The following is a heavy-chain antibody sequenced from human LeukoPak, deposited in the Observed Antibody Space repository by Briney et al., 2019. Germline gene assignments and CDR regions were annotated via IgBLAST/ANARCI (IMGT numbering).Heavy chain of an antibody. CDR2: IWYDGSNK. J-gene: IGHJ4*02. Sequence: GGSLRLSCAAPGFTFSNYGMHWVRQAPGKGLEWVAAIWYDGSNKYYGDSVKGRFTISRDNSKNTLYLQMSSLRAEDTAVYYCVKDLVAAAPDYWGQGTLVTVSS. CDR1: GFTFSNYG. V-gene: IGHV3-30*02. D-gene: IGHD6-13*01. CDR3: VKDLVAAAPDY.